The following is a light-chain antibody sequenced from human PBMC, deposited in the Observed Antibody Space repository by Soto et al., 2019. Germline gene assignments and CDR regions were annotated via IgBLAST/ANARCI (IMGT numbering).Light chain of an antibody. J-gene: IGKJ4*01. CDR3: QQRTNWPLT. CDR2: DAS. CDR1: RSVTTF. V-gene: IGKV3-11*01. Sequence: EIVLTQSPATLSLSPGERATLSCRASRSVTTFLAWYQQKPGQAPRLLIYDASKRATGVPTRFSGSGSGTDSTLTISSLEPEDFAVYHCQQRTNWPLTFGGGTKVERK.